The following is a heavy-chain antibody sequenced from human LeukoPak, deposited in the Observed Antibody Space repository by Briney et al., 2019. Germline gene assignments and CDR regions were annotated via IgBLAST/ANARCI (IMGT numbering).Heavy chain of an antibody. Sequence: GGSLRLSCAASGFTFSSYAMHWVRQAPGKGLEWVAVISYDGSNKYYADSVKGRFTISRDNSKNTLYLQMNSLRAEDTAVYYCARARVDFWSGLFQHWGQGTLVTVSS. J-gene: IGHJ1*01. CDR1: GFTFSSYA. CDR3: ARARVDFWSGLFQH. CDR2: ISYDGSNK. V-gene: IGHV3-30-3*01. D-gene: IGHD3-3*01.